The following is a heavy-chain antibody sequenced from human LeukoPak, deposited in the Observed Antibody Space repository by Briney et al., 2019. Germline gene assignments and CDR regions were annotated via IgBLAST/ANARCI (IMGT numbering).Heavy chain of an antibody. V-gene: IGHV4-61*02. CDR1: GGSISSGSYY. CDR3: ARAIHYYGSGVNWFDP. J-gene: IGHJ5*02. CDR2: IYTSGST. Sequence: SETLSLTCTVSGGSISSGSYYWSWIRQPAGKGLEWIGRIYTSGSTNYNPSLKSRVTISVDTSKNQFSLKLSSVTAADTAVYYCARAIHYYGSGVNWFDPWGQGTLVTVSS. D-gene: IGHD3-10*01.